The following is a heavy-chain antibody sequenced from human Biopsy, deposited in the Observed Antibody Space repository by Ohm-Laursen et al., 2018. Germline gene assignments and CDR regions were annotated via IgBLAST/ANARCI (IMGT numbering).Heavy chain of an antibody. V-gene: IGHV4-59*11. Sequence: GTLSLTCTVPGGSFTGHYWSWIRQPPGKGLEWIGHISYTGYTSYNASLKSRVTISVDTSRSHFSLRLSSLTAADTAVYYCARGSNDFGGLYFPRWGQGTLLTVSS. CDR2: ISYTGYT. D-gene: IGHD4-23*01. CDR1: GGSFTGHY. J-gene: IGHJ4*02. CDR3: ARGSNDFGGLYFPR.